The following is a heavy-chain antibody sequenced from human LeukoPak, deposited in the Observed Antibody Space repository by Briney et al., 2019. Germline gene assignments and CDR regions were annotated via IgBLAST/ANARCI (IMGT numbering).Heavy chain of an antibody. CDR3: ARDKARPVEVATILRY. V-gene: IGHV1-18*01. CDR2: ISAYNGNT. D-gene: IGHD5-24*01. Sequence: ASVKVSCKASGYTFTSYGISWVRQAPGQGLEWMGWISAYNGNTNYAQKLQGRVTMTTDTSTSTAYMELRSLRSDDTAVYYCARDKARPVEVATILRYWGQGTLVTVSS. J-gene: IGHJ4*02. CDR1: GYTFTSYG.